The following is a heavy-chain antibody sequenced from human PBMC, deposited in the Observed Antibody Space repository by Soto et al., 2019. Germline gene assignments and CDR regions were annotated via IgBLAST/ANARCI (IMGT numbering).Heavy chain of an antibody. CDR1: GYTFTSYY. V-gene: IGHV1-46*01. CDR2: INPSGGST. J-gene: IGHJ6*02. CDR3: AREGNVDTAMAIYYYYGMDV. Sequence: ASVKVSCKASGYTFTSYYMHLVRQAPGQGLEWMGIINPSGGSTSYAQKFQGRVTMTRDTSTSTVYMELSSLRSEDTAVYYCAREGNVDTAMAIYYYYGMDVWGQGTTVTVSS. D-gene: IGHD5-18*01.